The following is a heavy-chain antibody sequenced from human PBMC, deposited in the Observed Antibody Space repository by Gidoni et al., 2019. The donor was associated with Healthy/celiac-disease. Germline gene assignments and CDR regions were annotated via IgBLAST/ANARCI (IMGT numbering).Heavy chain of an antibody. J-gene: IGHJ4*02. D-gene: IGHD1-26*01. Sequence: EVQLVESGGGLVQPGGSLRPSCPASGFTFSSYSMNWVRQAPGKGLEWVSYISSSSTTIYYADSVKARFTISRDNAKNSLYLQMNSLRAEDTAVYYCARVGGSYYYDFDYWGQGTLVTVSS. V-gene: IGHV3-48*01. CDR1: GFTFSSYS. CDR3: ARVGGSYYYDFDY. CDR2: ISSSSTTI.